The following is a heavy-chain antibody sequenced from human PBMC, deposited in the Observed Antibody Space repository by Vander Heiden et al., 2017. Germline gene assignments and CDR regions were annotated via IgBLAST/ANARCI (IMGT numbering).Heavy chain of an antibody. CDR1: GFTFSSYW. D-gene: IGHD3-22*01. CDR2: IKQDGSEK. Sequence: EVQLVESGGGLVQPGGSLRLSCAASGFTFSSYWMSWVRQAPGKGLEWVANIKQDGSEKYYVDSVKGRFTISRDNAKNSLYLQMNSLRAEDTAVYYCARAPYDSSGYYYFSPYYFDYWGQGTLVTVSS. J-gene: IGHJ4*02. V-gene: IGHV3-7*01. CDR3: ARAPYDSSGYYYFSPYYFDY.